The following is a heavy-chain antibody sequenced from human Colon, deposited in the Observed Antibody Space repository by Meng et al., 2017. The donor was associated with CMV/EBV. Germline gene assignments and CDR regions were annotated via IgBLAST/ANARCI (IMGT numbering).Heavy chain of an antibody. CDR3: VNVQEDIRKSTEYFDR. V-gene: IGHV2-5*04. CDR1: GVSLTTPGVS. Sequence: QITLKESGPTSVKPPQTLTLTCTFSGVSLTTPGVSMGWIRQPPGKALEWLALIYWDDDKRYSPSLKNRVTITKDTSKNELVLAVTNMEPADTGTYYCVNVQEDIRKSTEYFDRWGQGVLVTVSS. J-gene: IGHJ4*02. CDR2: IYWDDDK. D-gene: IGHD2-15*01.